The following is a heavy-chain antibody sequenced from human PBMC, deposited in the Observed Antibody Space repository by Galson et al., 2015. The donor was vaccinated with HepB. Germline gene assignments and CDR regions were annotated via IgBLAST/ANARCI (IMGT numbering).Heavy chain of an antibody. J-gene: IGHJ4*02. CDR3: ARSITMVRITTPDY. V-gene: IGHV1-3*01. CDR1: GYIFTTYA. CDR2: INAGNSYT. Sequence: SVKVSCKASGYIFTTYATHWVRQAPGQGLEWMGRINAGNSYTKYSQRFQGRVTISRDTPASTVYMEMTRLTSEDTAVYYCARSITMVRITTPDYWGQGTLVIVSS. D-gene: IGHD3-10*01.